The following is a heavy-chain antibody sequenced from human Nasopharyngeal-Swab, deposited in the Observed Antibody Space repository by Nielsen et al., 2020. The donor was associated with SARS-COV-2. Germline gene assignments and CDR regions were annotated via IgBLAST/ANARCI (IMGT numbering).Heavy chain of an antibody. V-gene: IGHV1-69*13. CDR3: ARDDKLSVDYRGMDV. Sequence: SVKVSCKASGGTFNNYAISWVRQAPGQGLEWMGEIIPFFGTPNYAQNFRGRFTITADESTSTVYMELSSLRSDDAAVYYCARDDKLSVDYRGMDVWGQGTTVTVSS. CDR2: IIPFFGTP. CDR1: GGTFNNYA. D-gene: IGHD5/OR15-5a*01. J-gene: IGHJ6*02.